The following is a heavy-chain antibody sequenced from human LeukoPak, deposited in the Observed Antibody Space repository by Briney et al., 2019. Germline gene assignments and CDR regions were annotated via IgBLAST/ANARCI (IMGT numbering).Heavy chain of an antibody. D-gene: IGHD6-13*01. CDR1: GYSISSGYY. V-gene: IGHV4-38-2*01. CDR3: ARTGYSSSWYHYYYGMDV. J-gene: IGHJ6*04. Sequence: SETLSLTCAVSGYSISSGYYWGWIRQPPGKGLEWIGTIYPSGSTNYNPSLKSRVTISVDTSKNQFSLKLSSVTAADTAVYYCARTGYSSSWYHYYYGMDVWGKGTTVTVSS. CDR2: IYPSGST.